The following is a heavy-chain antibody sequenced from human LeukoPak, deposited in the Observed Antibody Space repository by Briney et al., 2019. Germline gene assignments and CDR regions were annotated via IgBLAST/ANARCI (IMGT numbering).Heavy chain of an antibody. CDR3: ARLMGQWLGQYYDY. CDR2: IIPIFGTA. Sequence: ASVKVSCKASGGTFSSYAISWVRQAPGQGLEWMGGIIPIFGTANYAQKFQGRVTITADESTSTAYMELSSLRSEDTAVYYCARLMGQWLGQYYDYWGQGTLVTVSS. D-gene: IGHD6-19*01. V-gene: IGHV1-69*13. CDR1: GGTFSSYA. J-gene: IGHJ4*02.